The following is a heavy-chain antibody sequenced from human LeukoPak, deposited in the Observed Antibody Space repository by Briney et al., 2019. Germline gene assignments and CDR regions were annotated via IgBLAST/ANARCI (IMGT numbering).Heavy chain of an antibody. CDR2: ISYSGNT. CDR1: GGSISSGVYY. J-gene: IGHJ4*02. V-gene: IGHV4-30-4*01. Sequence: SQTLSLTCAVSGGSISSGVYYWSWLRQPPGKVPERIGNISYSGNTDYNPSLKRRVIIAIDTSKNQLSLRLSSVTAADTARYYCATGFYDSSGYSIPFDHWGQGTLVTASS. CDR3: ATGFYDSSGYSIPFDH. D-gene: IGHD3-22*01.